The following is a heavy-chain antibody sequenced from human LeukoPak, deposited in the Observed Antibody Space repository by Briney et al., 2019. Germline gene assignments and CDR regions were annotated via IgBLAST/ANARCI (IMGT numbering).Heavy chain of an antibody. J-gene: IGHJ4*02. D-gene: IGHD6-6*01. CDR1: GFTSSSYG. CDR3: AKSGDSSSSGVNFDY. Sequence: SGGSLRLSCAASGFTSSSYGMHWVRQAPGKGPEWVAVISYDGSNKYYADSVKGRFTISRDNSKNTLYLQMNSLRAEDTAVYYCAKSGDSSSSGVNFDYWGQGTLVTVSS. CDR2: ISYDGSNK. V-gene: IGHV3-30*18.